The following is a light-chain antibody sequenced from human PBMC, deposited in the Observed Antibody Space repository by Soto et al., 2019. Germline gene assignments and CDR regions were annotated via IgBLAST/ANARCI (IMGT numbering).Light chain of an antibody. Sequence: DIQLTQSPSFLSASIGDRVTITCRASQGISSYLAWYQQKPGKAPKLLIYDASTLQSGVPSRFSGSGSGTEFSLTISSLQPEDFASYYCQQVDSSPWTFGQGTKVEIK. CDR2: DAS. CDR3: QQVDSSPWT. J-gene: IGKJ1*01. CDR1: QGISSY. V-gene: IGKV1-9*01.